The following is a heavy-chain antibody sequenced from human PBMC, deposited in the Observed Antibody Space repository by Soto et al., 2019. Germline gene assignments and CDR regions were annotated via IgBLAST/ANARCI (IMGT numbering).Heavy chain of an antibody. Sequence: GGSLRLSCAGSVFPFSGSIIRWVRQAPGKGLEWVGRIRSKANNYATAFAASVQGRVTISREDSKNTAFLQMNSLKIEDTAVYFCARNLGAKYGMDVWGQGTTVTVSS. CDR2: IRSKANNYAT. V-gene: IGHV3-73*01. CDR3: ARNLGAKYGMDV. D-gene: IGHD1-26*01. J-gene: IGHJ6*02. CDR1: VFPFSGSI.